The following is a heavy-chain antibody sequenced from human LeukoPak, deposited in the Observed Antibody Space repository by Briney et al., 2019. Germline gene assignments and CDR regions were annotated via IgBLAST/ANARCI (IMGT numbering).Heavy chain of an antibody. CDR3: TRDQTPYY. Sequence: GGSLRLSCSASGFTFSTYNMNWVRQAPGKGLEWVSSISSSSSYIYYADSVKGRFTISRDNAKNSLYLQMNSLRPEDTAMYYCTRDQTPYYWGQGTLVTVSS. CDR2: ISSSSSYI. CDR1: GFTFSTYN. J-gene: IGHJ4*02. V-gene: IGHV3-21*03.